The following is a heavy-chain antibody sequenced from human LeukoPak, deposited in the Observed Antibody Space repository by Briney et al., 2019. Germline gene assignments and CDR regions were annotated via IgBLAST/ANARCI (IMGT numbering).Heavy chain of an antibody. V-gene: IGHV1-2*02. J-gene: IGHJ6*03. CDR1: GYTFTGYY. CDR3: ARDPAAGTVGRNYYYYYYMDV. Sequence: ASVKVSCKASGYTFTGYYMHWVRQAPGQGLEWMGCINPNSGGTNYAQKFQGRVTMTRDTSISTAYMELSRLRSDDTAVYYCARDPAAGTVGRNYYYYYYMDVWGKGTTVTVSS. CDR2: INPNSGGT. D-gene: IGHD6-13*01.